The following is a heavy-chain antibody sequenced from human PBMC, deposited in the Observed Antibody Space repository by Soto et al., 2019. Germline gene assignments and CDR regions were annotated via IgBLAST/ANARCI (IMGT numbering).Heavy chain of an antibody. CDR1: GYTFTGYY. D-gene: IGHD6-6*01. J-gene: IGHJ4*02. Sequence: ASVKVSCKTSGYTFTGYYLNWARQAPGRGLEWVGWINPKTGDTNNAQKFQGRVTMTTDTSISTGYMELSGLKSDDTAVYYCVTGDHLVRWGQGTRVTVSS. V-gene: IGHV1-2*02. CDR2: INPKTGDT. CDR3: VTGDHLVR.